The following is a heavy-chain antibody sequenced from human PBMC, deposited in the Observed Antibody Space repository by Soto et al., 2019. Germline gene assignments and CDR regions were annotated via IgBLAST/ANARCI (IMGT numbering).Heavy chain of an antibody. J-gene: IGHJ5*02. CDR3: AHRTTSVTWWFDP. V-gene: IGHV2-5*02. D-gene: IGHD4-17*01. CDR2: IYWDDDK. Sequence: QITLKESGPTLVKPTQTLTLTCTFSGFSLTTSGVGVGWIRQPPGKALEWLALIYWDDDKRYSPSLKSRLTISTHTSKTQVALTMTPMDPPDTATYFSAHRTTSVTWWFDPWGQGTLVTLSS. CDR1: GFSLTTSGVG.